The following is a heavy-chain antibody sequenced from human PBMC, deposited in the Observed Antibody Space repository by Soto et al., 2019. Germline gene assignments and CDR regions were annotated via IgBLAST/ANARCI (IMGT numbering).Heavy chain of an antibody. D-gene: IGHD4-17*01. CDR1: GGSFSGYY. Sequence: SETLSLTCAVYGGSFSGYYWSWIRQPPGKGLEWIGEINHSGSTNYNPSLKSRVTISVDTSKNQFSLKLSSVTAADTAVYYCAREELRTTGWFDPWGQGTLGTVSS. CDR3: AREELRTTGWFDP. V-gene: IGHV4-34*01. CDR2: INHSGST. J-gene: IGHJ5*02.